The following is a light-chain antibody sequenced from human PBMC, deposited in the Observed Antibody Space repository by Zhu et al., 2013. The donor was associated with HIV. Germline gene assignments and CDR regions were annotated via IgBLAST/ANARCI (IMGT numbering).Light chain of an antibody. CDR1: QSINNW. J-gene: IGKJ3*01. Sequence: DIQMTQSPSTLSASVGDTVTFTCRASQSINNWLAWYQWKPGTAPKLLIYDASNLGTGVPSRFSGSGSGTDFTLTISSLQPEDFATYYCQQGNSFPFTFGPGTKVDIK. CDR2: DAS. CDR3: QQGNSFPFT. V-gene: IGKV1-5*01.